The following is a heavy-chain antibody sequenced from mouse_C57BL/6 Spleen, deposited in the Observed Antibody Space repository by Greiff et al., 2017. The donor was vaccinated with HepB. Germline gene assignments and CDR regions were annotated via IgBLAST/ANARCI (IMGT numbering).Heavy chain of an antibody. V-gene: IGHV1-80*01. D-gene: IGHD2-1*01. Sequence: VKLQESGAELVKPGASVKISCKASGYAFSSYWMNWVKQRPGKGLEWIGQIYPGDGDTNYNGKFKGKATLTADKSSSTAYMQLSSLTSEDSAVYFCASPFYYGTSAWFAYWGQGTLVTVSA. CDR1: GYAFSSYW. CDR3: ASPFYYGTSAWFAY. J-gene: IGHJ3*01. CDR2: IYPGDGDT.